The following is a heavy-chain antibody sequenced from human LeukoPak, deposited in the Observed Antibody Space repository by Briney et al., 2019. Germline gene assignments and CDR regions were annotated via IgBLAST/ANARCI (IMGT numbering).Heavy chain of an antibody. CDR2: IYHSGST. CDR3: ARGRGIVDY. V-gene: IGHV4-38-2*01. Sequence: PSETLSLTCAVSGYSISSGYYWGWIRQPPGQGPEWIGSIYHSGSTYYNPSLKSRVTISVDTSKNQFSLKLSSVTAADTAVYYCARGRGIVDYWGQGTLVTVSS. J-gene: IGHJ4*02. CDR1: GYSISSGYY. D-gene: IGHD2-15*01.